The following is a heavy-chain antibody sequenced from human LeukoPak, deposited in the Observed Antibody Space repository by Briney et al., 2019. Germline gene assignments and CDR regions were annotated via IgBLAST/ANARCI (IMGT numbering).Heavy chain of an antibody. CDR1: GFTFSNYW. V-gene: IGHV3-74*01. J-gene: IGHJ4*02. CDR2: INSDGSST. D-gene: IGHD3-3*01. Sequence: PGGSLRLSCTASGFTFSNYWMHWVRQAPGKGLVWVSRINSDGSSTNYADSVKGRFTISRDNAKNTLYLQMNSLRAEDTAVYYCARGPIDFWSGYNFDYWGQGTLVTVSP. CDR3: ARGPIDFWSGYNFDY.